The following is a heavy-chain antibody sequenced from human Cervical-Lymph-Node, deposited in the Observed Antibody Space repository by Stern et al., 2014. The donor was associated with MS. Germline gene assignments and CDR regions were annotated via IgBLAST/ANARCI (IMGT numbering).Heavy chain of an antibody. CDR2: IWHDGSNE. CDR3: ARSMKPYAMDV. D-gene: IGHD1-14*01. CDR1: EFSFSSFG. J-gene: IGHJ6*02. Sequence: EQLEESGGGVVQPGRSLRLSCAASEFSFSSFGMHWVRQAPGKGLEWVAVIWHDGSNENYSDSVKGRFTISRDNSKNTLYLQMNSLRAEDTAVYYCARSMKPYAMDVWGQGTTVTVSS. V-gene: IGHV3-33*01.